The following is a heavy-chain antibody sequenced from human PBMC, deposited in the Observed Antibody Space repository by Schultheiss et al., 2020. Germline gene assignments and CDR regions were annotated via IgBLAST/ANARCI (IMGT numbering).Heavy chain of an antibody. CDR3: ARVYIVVVPAANNWFDP. Sequence: SETLSLTCTVSGGSISSSSYYWGWIRQPPGKGLEWIGSIYYSGSTYYNPSLKSRVTISVDTSKNQFSLKLSSVTAADTAVYYCARVYIVVVPAANNWFDPWAQGTLVTISS. D-gene: IGHD2-2*01. V-gene: IGHV4-39*07. J-gene: IGHJ5*02. CDR2: IYYSGST. CDR1: GGSISSSSYY.